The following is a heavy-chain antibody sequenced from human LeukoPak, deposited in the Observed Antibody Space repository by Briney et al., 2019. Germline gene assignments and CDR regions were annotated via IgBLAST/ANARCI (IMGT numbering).Heavy chain of an antibody. J-gene: IGHJ4*02. CDR2: LYSDYSDT. CDR1: GYSFTSYW. Sequence: GESLKIPCRGSGYSFTSYWLGWVRPMPGKGLEWVGILYSDYSDTRYSPSFQGQVTISADKSISTAYLQSSSLKASDAAMYYCARLLSVTVRYFDWLLPPDYWGQGTLVTVSP. V-gene: IGHV5-51*01. D-gene: IGHD3-9*01. CDR3: ARLLSVTVRYFDWLLPPDY.